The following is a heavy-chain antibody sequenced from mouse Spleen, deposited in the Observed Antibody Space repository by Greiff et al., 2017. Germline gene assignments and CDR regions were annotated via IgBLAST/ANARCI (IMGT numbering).Heavy chain of an antibody. Sequence: QVQLQQSGPELVKPGASVRISCKASGYTFTSYYIHWVKQRPGQGLEWIGWIYPGNVNTKYNEKFKGKATLTADKSSSTAYMQLSSLTSEDSAVYFCARGGGNYAWFAYWGQGTLVTVSA. D-gene: IGHD2-1*01. CDR2: IYPGNVNT. V-gene: IGHV1S56*01. J-gene: IGHJ3*01. CDR3: ARGGGNYAWFAY. CDR1: GYTFTSYY.